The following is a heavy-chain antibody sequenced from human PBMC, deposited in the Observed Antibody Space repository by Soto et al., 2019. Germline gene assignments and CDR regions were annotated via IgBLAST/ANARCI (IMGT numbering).Heavy chain of an antibody. CDR1: GGSISPYY. D-gene: IGHD2-2*01. V-gene: IGHV4-4*07. J-gene: IGHJ4*02. CDR2: IYASGST. CDR3: ARGGMVIIPTATAFDY. Sequence: KPSETLSLTCTVSGGSISPYYWSWIRQPAGKGLEWIGRIYASGSTNYNPSLKGRVTMSVATSKNQFSLKLSSVTAADTAVYYCARGGMVIIPTATAFDYWGQGTRVT.